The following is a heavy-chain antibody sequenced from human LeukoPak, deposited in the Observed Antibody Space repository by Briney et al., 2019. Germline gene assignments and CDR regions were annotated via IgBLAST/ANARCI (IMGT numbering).Heavy chain of an antibody. CDR3: ARDSSSWGNYGMDL. D-gene: IGHD6-13*01. V-gene: IGHV1-2*02. CDR1: GYTFTGYY. Sequence: ASVKDSSKASGYTFTGYYMHWVRQAPGQGLEWMGWINPNSGGTNYAQKFQGRVTMTRDTSISTAYMELSRLRSDDTAVYYCARDSSSWGNYGMDLWGQGTTVTVSS. J-gene: IGHJ6*02. CDR2: INPNSGGT.